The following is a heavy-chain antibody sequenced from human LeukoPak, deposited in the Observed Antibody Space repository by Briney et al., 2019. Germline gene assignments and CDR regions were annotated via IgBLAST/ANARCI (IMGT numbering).Heavy chain of an antibody. V-gene: IGHV4-59*01. CDR2: IYYSGST. Sequence: SETLSLTCTASGGSISSYYWSWIRQPPGKGLEWIGYIYYSGSTNYNPSLKSRVTISVDTSKNQFSLKLSSVTAADTAVYYCARTLGDFWSGHFDYWGQGTLVTVSS. D-gene: IGHD3-3*01. CDR3: ARTLGDFWSGHFDY. J-gene: IGHJ4*02. CDR1: GGSISSYY.